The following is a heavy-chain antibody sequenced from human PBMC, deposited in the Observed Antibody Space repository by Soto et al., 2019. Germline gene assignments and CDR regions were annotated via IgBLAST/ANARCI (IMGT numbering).Heavy chain of an antibody. Sequence: QVEVVESGGGVVQPGRSLRLSCAASGFNFGTFGMHWVRQAPGKGLEWVAAVTDDGSKTYYGDSVKGRFTISRDNSKNTLFLRMNSLRIEDTAVYYCAKVGDVYNSFFDYWGQGTLVTVSS. D-gene: IGHD1-26*01. V-gene: IGHV3-30*18. CDR2: VTDDGSKT. CDR3: AKVGDVYNSFFDY. CDR1: GFNFGTFG. J-gene: IGHJ4*02.